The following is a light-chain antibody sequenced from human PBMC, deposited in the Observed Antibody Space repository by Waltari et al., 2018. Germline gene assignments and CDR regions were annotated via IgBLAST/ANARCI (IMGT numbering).Light chain of an antibody. CDR3: QQSCSTPRT. V-gene: IGKV1-39*01. Sequence: SLSASVGERVTITCRASQSISSYLNWYQHKPGRAPKLLIYATSSLQSGVPSRFSGSGSGTDFTLTISSLQPEDFATYYCQQSCSTPRTFGQGP. CDR2: ATS. CDR1: QSISSY. J-gene: IGKJ1*01.